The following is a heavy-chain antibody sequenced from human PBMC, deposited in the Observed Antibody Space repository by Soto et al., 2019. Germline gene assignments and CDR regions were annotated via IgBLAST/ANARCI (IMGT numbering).Heavy chain of an antibody. CDR3: AHFGSSATTGYFDL. J-gene: IGHJ2*01. CDR2: IYWDDDK. CDR1: GFSLSTSGVG. V-gene: IGHV2-5*02. Sequence: QITLKESGPTLVKPTQTLTLTCTFSGFSLSTSGVGVGWIRQPPGKALEWLALIYWDDDKRYSPSLKSRLTITKDPSKIQVVLTMTNMDPVDTATYYCAHFGSSATTGYFDLWGRGTLVTVSS. D-gene: IGHD2-2*01.